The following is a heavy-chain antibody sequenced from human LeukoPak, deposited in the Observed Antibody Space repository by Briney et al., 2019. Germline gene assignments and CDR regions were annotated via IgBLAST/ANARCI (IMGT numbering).Heavy chain of an antibody. Sequence: PGASLRLSCAASGFTVSSNFMSWVRQAPGKGLEWGSVTYTGGATYYADSVKGRFTISRDNSKNTLYLQMNGLRVEDTAIYYCARDPPHSIAVAGRGFDYWGQGTLVTVSS. D-gene: IGHD6-19*01. CDR1: GFTVSSNF. V-gene: IGHV3-53*01. J-gene: IGHJ4*02. CDR2: TYTGGAT. CDR3: ARDPPHSIAVAGRGFDY.